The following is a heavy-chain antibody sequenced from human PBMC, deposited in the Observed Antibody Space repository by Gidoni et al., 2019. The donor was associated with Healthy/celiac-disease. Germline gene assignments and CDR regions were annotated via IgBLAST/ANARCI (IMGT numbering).Heavy chain of an antibody. J-gene: IGHJ3*02. Sequence: QVQLVESGGGVVQPGRSLRLSCAASGFTFSSYAMHWVRQAPGKGLEWVAVISDDGSNKYYADAVKGRFTISRDNSKNTLYLQMNSLRAEDTAVYYCARDRLPYSYGPSGAFDIWGQGTMVTVSS. CDR3: ARDRLPYSYGPSGAFDI. CDR2: ISDDGSNK. D-gene: IGHD5-18*01. CDR1: GFTFSSYA. V-gene: IGHV3-30*04.